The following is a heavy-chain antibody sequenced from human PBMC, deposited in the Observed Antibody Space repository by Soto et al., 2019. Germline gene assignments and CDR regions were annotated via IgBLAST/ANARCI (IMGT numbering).Heavy chain of an antibody. Sequence: QVQLQESGPGLVKPSGTLSLTCAVSGGSISSSNWWSWVRQPPGKGLEWIGEIFHNGNTYSNPSPTGRVTMAGDKSKNQFSLNLNSVTAADTAVYYWASRTYAMDVWGQGTTVTVSS. V-gene: IGHV4-4*02. J-gene: IGHJ6*02. CDR2: IFHNGNT. CDR3: ASRTYAMDV. CDR1: GGSISSSNW.